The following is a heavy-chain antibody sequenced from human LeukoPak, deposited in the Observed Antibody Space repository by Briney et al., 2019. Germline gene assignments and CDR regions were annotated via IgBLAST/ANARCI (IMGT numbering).Heavy chain of an antibody. J-gene: IGHJ4*02. V-gene: IGHV1-69*13. CDR3: ARDGDYVWGSYRN. CDR2: IIPIFGTA. CDR1: GGTFSSYA. D-gene: IGHD3-16*02. Sequence: SVKVSCKASGGTFSSYAISWVRQAPGQGLEWMGGIIPIFGTANYAQKFQGRVTITADESTSTAYMELSSLRSEDTAVYYCARDGDYVWGSYRNWGQGTLVTVSS.